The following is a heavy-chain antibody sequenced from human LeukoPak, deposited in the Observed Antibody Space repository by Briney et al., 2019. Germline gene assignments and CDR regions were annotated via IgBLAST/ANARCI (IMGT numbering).Heavy chain of an antibody. J-gene: IGHJ6*02. CDR3: ARNNGMDV. CDR2: ISGSGGGT. Sequence: PGRSLRLSCAASGFTFSSYAMHWVRQAPGKGLEWVSAISGSGGGTYYADSVKGRFTISRDNSKNTLYLQMSSLRAEDTALYHCARNNGMDVWGQGTTVIVSS. CDR1: GFTFSSYA. V-gene: IGHV3-23*01.